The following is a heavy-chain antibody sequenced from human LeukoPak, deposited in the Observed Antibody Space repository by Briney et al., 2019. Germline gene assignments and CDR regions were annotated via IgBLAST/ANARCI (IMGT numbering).Heavy chain of an antibody. CDR3: ARFSGLSPYYFDY. CDR2: INTNTGNP. Sequence: GASVKVSCKASGYTFTNYAMNWVRLAPGQELEWMGWINTNTGNPTYAQGFTGRFVFSLDTSVSTAYLQISSLKAEDTAVYYCARFSGLSPYYFDYWGQGTLVTVSS. J-gene: IGHJ4*02. D-gene: IGHD3-10*01. V-gene: IGHV7-4-1*02. CDR1: GYTFTNYA.